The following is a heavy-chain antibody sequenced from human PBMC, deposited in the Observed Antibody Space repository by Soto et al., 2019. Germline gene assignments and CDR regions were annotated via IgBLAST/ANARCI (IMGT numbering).Heavy chain of an antibody. J-gene: IGHJ2*01. V-gene: IGHV4-30-2*01. CDR1: GGSISSGGYS. CDR2: IYHSGST. Sequence: QLQLQESGSGLVKPSQTLSLTCAVSGGSISSGGYSWSWIRQPPGKGLEWIGYIYHSGSTYYNPSLKNRVTISVDRSKNQLSRKLSSVTAADTAVYYCASACPYNGDRSWYFDLWGRGTLVTVSS. D-gene: IGHD2-8*01. CDR3: ASACPYNGDRSWYFDL.